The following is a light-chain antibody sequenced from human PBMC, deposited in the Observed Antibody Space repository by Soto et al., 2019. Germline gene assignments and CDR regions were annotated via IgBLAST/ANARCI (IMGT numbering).Light chain of an antibody. V-gene: IGKV3D-7*01. Sequence: EIVMTQSPVTLSLSPGERATLSCRASQSVSSSYLSWYQQKPGQAPRLLIYGASIRATGIPARFSGSGSGTAFTLTISSLQPEDFAVYYCQQDYNSPWTFGQGTKVDIK. CDR2: GAS. CDR3: QQDYNSPWT. CDR1: QSVSSSY. J-gene: IGKJ1*01.